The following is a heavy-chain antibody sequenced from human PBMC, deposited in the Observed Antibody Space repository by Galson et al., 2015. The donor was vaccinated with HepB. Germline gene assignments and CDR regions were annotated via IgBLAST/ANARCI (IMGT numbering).Heavy chain of an antibody. V-gene: IGHV1-69*04. CDR2: IIPILGIA. Sequence: SVKVSCKASGGTFSSYAISWVRQAPGRGLEWMGRIIPILGIANYAQKFQGRVTITADKSTSTAYMELSSLKASDTAMYYCASGALGASYYGSGSSPDAFDIWGQGTMVTVSS. CDR1: GGTFSSYA. J-gene: IGHJ3*02. CDR3: ASGALGASYYGSGSSPDAFDI. D-gene: IGHD3-10*01.